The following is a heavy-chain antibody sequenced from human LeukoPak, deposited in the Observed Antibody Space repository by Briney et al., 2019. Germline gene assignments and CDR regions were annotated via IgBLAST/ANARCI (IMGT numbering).Heavy chain of an antibody. CDR2: IYYSGTA. J-gene: IGHJ6*03. CDR3: ARQASDYYYYYMDV. V-gene: IGHV4-39*01. CDR1: GTSLSSSAYY. Sequence: PSETLSLTCTVSGTSLSSSAYYWGWIRQVPGKGLEWIGSIYYSGTAYYNPSLESRVTISEDTSRSRFSLMLTSVTAADTAVYYCARQASDYYYYYMDVWGQGTTVIVAS.